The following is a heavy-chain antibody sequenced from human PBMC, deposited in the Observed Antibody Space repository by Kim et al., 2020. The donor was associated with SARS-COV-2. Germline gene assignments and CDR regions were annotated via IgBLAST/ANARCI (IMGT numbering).Heavy chain of an antibody. CDR3: ARVGPMVRGMIVNYYAMAV. V-gene: IGHV3-30*03. CDR1: GFTFSSYD. J-gene: IGHJ6*04. D-gene: IGHD3-10*01. Sequence: GGSLRLSCEASGFTFSSYDIHWVRQAPGKGLEWVALVSHDGSQRSHADSVKGRFTISRDNSKKTLYLQMNDLRHEDTAVYYCARVGPMVRGMIVNYYAMAVWRDGPTVLVSS. CDR2: VSHDGSQR.